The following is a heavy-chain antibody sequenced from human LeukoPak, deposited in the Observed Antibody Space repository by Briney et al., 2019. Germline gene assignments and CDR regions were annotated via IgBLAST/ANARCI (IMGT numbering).Heavy chain of an antibody. D-gene: IGHD3-9*01. CDR3: ARDKGALRYFDWSNYYYYMDV. CDR1: GGTFSSYA. V-gene: IGHV1-69*13. J-gene: IGHJ6*03. Sequence: ASVKVSCKASGGTFSSYAISWVRQAPGQGLEWMGGIIPIFGTANYAQKFQGRVTITADESTSTAYMELSSLRSEDTAVYYCARDKGALRYFDWSNYYYYMDVWGKGTTVTISS. CDR2: IIPIFGTA.